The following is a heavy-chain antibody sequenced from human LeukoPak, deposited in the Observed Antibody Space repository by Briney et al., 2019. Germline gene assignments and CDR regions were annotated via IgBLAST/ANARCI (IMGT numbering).Heavy chain of an antibody. D-gene: IGHD6-19*01. CDR1: GFTFSDYY. CDR3: AKGGYSSGWFLSYYFDY. J-gene: IGHJ4*02. CDR2: ISGGGDST. V-gene: IGHV3-23*01. Sequence: GGSLRLSCAASGFTFSDYYMSWIRQAPGKGLEWVSAISGGGDSTYSADSVEGRFTISRDNSKNTLYLQMNSLRAEDTAVYYCAKGGYSSGWFLSYYFDYWGQGTLVTVSS.